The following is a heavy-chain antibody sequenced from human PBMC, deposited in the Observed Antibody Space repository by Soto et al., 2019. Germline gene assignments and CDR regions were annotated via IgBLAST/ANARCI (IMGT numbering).Heavy chain of an antibody. Sequence: RLSCAASGFTFSSSVVSWVRQAPGKGLEWVSSVTGNPGSAYYAHSVKGRFTISRDNSRKTLSLQMNSLRAEDTALYYCAKTYYDPANGYYFDLRGQGAL. J-gene: IGHJ4*02. CDR2: VTGNPGSA. D-gene: IGHD3-3*01. V-gene: IGHV3-23*01. CDR1: GFTFSSSV. CDR3: AKTYYDPANGYYFDL.